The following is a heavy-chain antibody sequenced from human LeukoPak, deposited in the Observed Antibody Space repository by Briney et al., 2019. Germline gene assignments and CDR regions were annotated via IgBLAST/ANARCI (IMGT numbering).Heavy chain of an antibody. D-gene: IGHD2-8*01. Sequence: ASVKVSCKASGYTFTSYAMNWVRQAPGQGLEWMGWINTNTGNPTYAQGFTGRFVFSLDTSVSTAYLQISSLKAEDTAVYYCARAAEGSCTNGVCYYYYYMDVWGKGTTVTVSS. CDR3: ARAAEGSCTNGVCYYYYYMDV. J-gene: IGHJ6*03. CDR1: GYTFTSYA. CDR2: INTNTGNP. V-gene: IGHV7-4-1*02.